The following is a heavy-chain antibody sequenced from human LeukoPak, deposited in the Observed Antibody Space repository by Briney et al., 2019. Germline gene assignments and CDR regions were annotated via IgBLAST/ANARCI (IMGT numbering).Heavy chain of an antibody. D-gene: IGHD3-22*01. J-gene: IGHJ4*02. Sequence: GRSLRLSCAASGFTFRSYGMHWVRQAPGKGLEWVAVISRDGSNKYYADSVKGRFTISRDNSKNTLYLQMNSLRGEDTAVYYCAKAMYADYDSSDLWGQGTLVTVSS. CDR3: AKAMYADYDSSDL. V-gene: IGHV3-30*18. CDR1: GFTFRSYG. CDR2: ISRDGSNK.